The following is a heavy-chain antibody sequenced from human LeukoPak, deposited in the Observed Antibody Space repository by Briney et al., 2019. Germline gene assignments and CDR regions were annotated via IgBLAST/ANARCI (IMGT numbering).Heavy chain of an antibody. D-gene: IGHD1-26*01. Sequence: GGSLRLSCAAPGFTFSSCAMSWARQAPGKGLEWVSAISGSGSSTYYADSVKGRFTISRDISKNTLYLQMNSLRAEDTAVYYCAKDKGWGYSAYDCYGMDVWGQGTTVTVSS. CDR1: GFTFSSCA. J-gene: IGHJ6*02. CDR2: ISGSGSST. CDR3: AKDKGWGYSAYDCYGMDV. V-gene: IGHV3-23*01.